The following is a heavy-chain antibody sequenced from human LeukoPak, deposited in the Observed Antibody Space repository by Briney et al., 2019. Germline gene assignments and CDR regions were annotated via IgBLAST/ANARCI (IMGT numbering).Heavy chain of an antibody. Sequence: SETLSLTCAVYGGSFSGYYWSWIRQPPGKGLEWIGEINHSGSTNYNPSLKSRVTISVDTSKNQFSLKLSSVTAADTAVYYCARINTAMVIYYYYYMDVWGKGTTVTVSS. J-gene: IGHJ6*03. CDR1: GGSFSGYY. CDR2: INHSGST. D-gene: IGHD5-18*01. CDR3: ARINTAMVIYYYYYMDV. V-gene: IGHV4-34*01.